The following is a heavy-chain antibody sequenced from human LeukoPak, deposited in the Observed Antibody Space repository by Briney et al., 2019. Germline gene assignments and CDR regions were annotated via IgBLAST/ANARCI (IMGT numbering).Heavy chain of an antibody. CDR2: IKQDGSEK. CDR3: ARGRGRIAAAGTGYYMDV. Sequence: PGGSLRLSCAASGFTFSSYWMSWVRQARGKGREWVANIKQDGSEKYYVDSVKGRFTISRDHATNTLYLQMNSLRAEDTAVYYCARGRGRIAAAGTGYYMDVWGKGTTVTVSS. CDR1: GFTFSSYW. V-gene: IGHV3-7*01. D-gene: IGHD6-13*01. J-gene: IGHJ6*03.